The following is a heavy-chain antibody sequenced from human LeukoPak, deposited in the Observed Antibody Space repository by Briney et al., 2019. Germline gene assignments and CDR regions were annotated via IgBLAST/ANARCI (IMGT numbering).Heavy chain of an antibody. CDR2: IYTSGNT. CDR1: DGSISSYY. Sequence: SETLSLTCTVSDGSISSYYWSWIRQPAGKGLEWIGRIYTSGNTNYNPSLKSRVTISVDTSKNQFSLKLSSVTAADTAVYYCARETNYYDSSGYYSYWGQGTLVTVSS. J-gene: IGHJ4*02. CDR3: ARETNYYDSSGYYSY. V-gene: IGHV4-4*07. D-gene: IGHD3-22*01.